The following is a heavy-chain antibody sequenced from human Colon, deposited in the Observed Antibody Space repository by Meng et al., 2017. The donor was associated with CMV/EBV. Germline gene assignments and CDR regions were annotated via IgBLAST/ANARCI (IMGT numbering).Heavy chain of an antibody. J-gene: IGHJ6*02. CDR2: ISSSSSYI. Sequence: ESLKISCAASGFTFSSYSMNWVRQAPGKGLEWVSSISSSSSYIYYADSVKGRFTISRDNAKNSLYLQMNSLRAEDTAVYYCARDGCSVWGQGTTVTVSS. V-gene: IGHV3-21*01. D-gene: IGHD4/OR15-4a*01. CDR3: ARDGCSV. CDR1: GFTFSSYS.